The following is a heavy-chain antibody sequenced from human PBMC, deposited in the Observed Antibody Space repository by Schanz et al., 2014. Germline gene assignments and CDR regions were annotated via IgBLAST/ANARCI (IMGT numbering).Heavy chain of an antibody. J-gene: IGHJ3*01. CDR3: ARDGGRDGYNLAFDV. Sequence: QVQLVESGGGVVQPGGSLRLSCAASGFTFSSSGMHWVRQAPGKGLEWVAFIPSDESNKYYIDSVKARFIISRDSSKNTLFLQMNSLRAEDTAVYFCARDGGRDGYNLAFDVWGQGTLVTVSS. D-gene: IGHD5-12*01. CDR1: GFTFSSSG. V-gene: IGHV3-33*05. CDR2: IPSDESNK.